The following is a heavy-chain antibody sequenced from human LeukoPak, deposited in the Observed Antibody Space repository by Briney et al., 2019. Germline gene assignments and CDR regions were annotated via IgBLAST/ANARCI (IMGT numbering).Heavy chain of an antibody. CDR2: IYYSGST. CDR3: ARLASSSAFDY. D-gene: IGHD6-6*01. CDR1: GGSLSSSSYC. V-gene: IGHV4-39*01. Sequence: SETLSLTCTVSGGSLSSSSYCWGWVRQPPGRGLEWIGSIYYSGSTYYNPSLKSRVTISVNTSKNQFSLKLSSVTAADTAVYYCARLASSSAFDYWGQGTLVTVSS. J-gene: IGHJ4*02.